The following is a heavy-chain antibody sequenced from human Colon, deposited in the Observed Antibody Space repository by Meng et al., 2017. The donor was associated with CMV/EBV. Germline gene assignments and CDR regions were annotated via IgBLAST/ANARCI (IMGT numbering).Heavy chain of an antibody. CDR1: GFTFSTYD. CDR2: IGTVGDT. V-gene: IGHV3-13*01. J-gene: IGHJ4*02. Sequence: GGSLRLSCTASGFTFSTYDFHWVRQPTGKGLEWVSSIGTVGDTYSIGSVKGRFIISREDAKNSVYLHMNGLRDGDTGLYYCARARSPTHFDYWGQGALVTVSS. CDR3: ARARSPTHFDY.